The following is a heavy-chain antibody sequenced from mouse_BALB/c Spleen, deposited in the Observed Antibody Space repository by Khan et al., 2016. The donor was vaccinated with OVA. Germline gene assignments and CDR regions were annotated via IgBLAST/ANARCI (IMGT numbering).Heavy chain of an antibody. CDR1: GFTFSNYR. J-gene: IGHJ3*01. Sequence: VQLVETGGGLVRPGNSLKVSCGTSGFTFSNYRMHWLRQPPGKRLEWIAVITVKSDNYGAHYAESVRGRFTTSRDDSKTSVYLQMNRLREEDTATYYCSRSGNYVSFAYWGQGTLVTVSA. CDR2: ITVKSDNYGA. D-gene: IGHD2-1*01. V-gene: IGHV13-2*02. CDR3: SRSGNYVSFAY.